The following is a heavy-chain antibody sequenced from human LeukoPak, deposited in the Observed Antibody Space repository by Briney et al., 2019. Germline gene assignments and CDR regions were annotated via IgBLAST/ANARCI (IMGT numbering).Heavy chain of an antibody. CDR2: INPNSGGT. CDR3: ARGWQTTIFGVVTIDY. D-gene: IGHD3-3*01. V-gene: IGHV1-2*02. Sequence: ASVKVSCKASGYTFTGYYMHWVRQAPGQGLEWMGWINPNSGGTNYAQKFQGRVTMTTDTSTSTAYMELRSLRSDDTAVYYCARGWQTTIFGVVTIDYWGQGTLVTVSS. J-gene: IGHJ4*02. CDR1: GYTFTGYY.